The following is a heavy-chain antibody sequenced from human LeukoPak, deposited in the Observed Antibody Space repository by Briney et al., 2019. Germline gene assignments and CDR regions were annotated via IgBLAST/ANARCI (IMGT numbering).Heavy chain of an antibody. CDR2: FDPEDVET. CDR1: GYTLTELA. V-gene: IGHV1-24*01. J-gene: IGHJ4*02. Sequence: ASVKVSCKVSGYTLTELAIHWVRQAPGKGLEWMGGFDPEDVETIYAQKFQGRVTMTEDTYADTAYMELSSLRSEDTAVYYCATYSGYAAYWGQGTLVSVSS. CDR3: ATYSGYAAY. D-gene: IGHD5-12*01.